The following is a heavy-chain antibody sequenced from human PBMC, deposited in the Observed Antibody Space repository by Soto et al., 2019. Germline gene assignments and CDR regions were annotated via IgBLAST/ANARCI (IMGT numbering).Heavy chain of an antibody. CDR2: IIPIFGTA. CDR3: ARDYGHDCSGGNCYFYF. J-gene: IGHJ4*02. CDR1: GGTFSTYT. Sequence: SVKVSCKASGGTFSTYTINWGRQAPGQGLEWMGGIIPIFGTANYAQKFQGRVTITADESTSTAHMELSSLRSEDTAIYYCARDYGHDCSGGNCYFYFWGQGTLVTVSS. D-gene: IGHD2-15*01. V-gene: IGHV1-69*13.